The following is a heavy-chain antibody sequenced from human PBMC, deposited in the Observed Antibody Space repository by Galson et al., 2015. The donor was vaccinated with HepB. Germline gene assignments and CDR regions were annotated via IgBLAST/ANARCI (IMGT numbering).Heavy chain of an antibody. J-gene: IGHJ1*01. Sequence: LRLSCAASGFTFSSYGMHWVRQAPGKGLEWVAVIWYDGSNKYYADSVKGRFTISRDNSKNTLYLQMNSLRAEDTAVYYCARDATYCSSTSCPTAEYFQHWGQGTLVTVSS. D-gene: IGHD2-2*01. CDR3: ARDATYCSSTSCPTAEYFQH. CDR1: GFTFSSYG. CDR2: IWYDGSNK. V-gene: IGHV3-33*01.